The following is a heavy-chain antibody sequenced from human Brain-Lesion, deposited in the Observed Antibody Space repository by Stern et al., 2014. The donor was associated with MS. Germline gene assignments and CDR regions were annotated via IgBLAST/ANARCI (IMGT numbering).Heavy chain of an antibody. CDR2: ITYSGTT. J-gene: IGHJ4*02. CDR3: ARSTVSAEYYFDY. Sequence: QDQLVQSGPGLVKPSQTLSLTCTVSGGSINRGDYHWTWIRQPPGKGLEWIGFITYSGTTYYKPSLQRRLTISVDTSKNQFSLKLRSVTAGDTAVYYCARSTVSAEYYFDYWGQGTLVTVSS. D-gene: IGHD4-11*01. V-gene: IGHV4-30-4*01. CDR1: GGSINRGDYH.